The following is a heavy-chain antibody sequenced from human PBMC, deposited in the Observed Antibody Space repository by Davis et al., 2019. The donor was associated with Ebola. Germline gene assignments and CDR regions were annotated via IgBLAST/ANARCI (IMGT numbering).Heavy chain of an antibody. D-gene: IGHD3-3*01. J-gene: IGHJ6*02. V-gene: IGHV1-18*01. CDR1: GYTFTSYG. Sequence: ASVKVSCKASGYTFTSYGISWVRQAPGQGLEWMGWISAYNGNTNYAQKLQGRVTMTTDTSTSTAYMELRSLRSEDTAVYYCARFGITIFGVAKGGMDVWGQGTTVTVSS. CDR2: ISAYNGNT. CDR3: ARFGITIFGVAKGGMDV.